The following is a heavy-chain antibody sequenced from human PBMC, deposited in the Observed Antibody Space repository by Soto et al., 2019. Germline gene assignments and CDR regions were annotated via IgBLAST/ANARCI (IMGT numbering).Heavy chain of an antibody. V-gene: IGHV1-2*02. J-gene: IGHJ6*02. D-gene: IGHD3-10*01. CDR3: ARVRITMVRGGDDYYGMDV. CDR2: LSAYSGGT. CDR1: AYCVRKYA. Sequence: ASVKVSFKASAYCVRKYALAWVRQAPGQGLEWMGWLSAYSGGTNYAQKFQGRVTLTRDTSTSTAYMELSRLRSDDTAVYYCARVRITMVRGGDDYYGMDVWGQGTTVTVSS.